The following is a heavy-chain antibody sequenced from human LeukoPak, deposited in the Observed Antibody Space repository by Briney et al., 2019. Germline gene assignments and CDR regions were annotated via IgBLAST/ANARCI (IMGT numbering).Heavy chain of an antibody. J-gene: IGHJ5*02. CDR1: GGSISSYY. CDR3: ARDRVVAAHTAGFDP. D-gene: IGHD2-15*01. Sequence: SETLSLTCTVSGGSISSYYWSWIRQPPGKGLEWIGYIYYSGSTNYNPSLKSRVTISVDTSKNQFSLKLSSVTAADTAVYYCARDRVVAAHTAGFDPWGQGTLVTVSS. V-gene: IGHV4-59*01. CDR2: IYYSGST.